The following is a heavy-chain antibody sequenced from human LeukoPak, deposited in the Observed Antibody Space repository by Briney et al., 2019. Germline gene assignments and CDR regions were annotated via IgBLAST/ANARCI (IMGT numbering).Heavy chain of an antibody. CDR2: ISGSGGST. D-gene: IGHD2-2*01. V-gene: IGHV3-23*01. CDR1: GFTFSSYA. Sequence: PGGSLRLSCAASGFTFSSYAMSWVRQAPGKGLEWVSAISGSGGSTYYADSVKGRFTISRDNSKNTLYLQMNSLRAEDTAVYYCAKDKFIVVVPAVFDYWGQGTLVTVSS. CDR3: AKDKFIVVVPAVFDY. J-gene: IGHJ4*02.